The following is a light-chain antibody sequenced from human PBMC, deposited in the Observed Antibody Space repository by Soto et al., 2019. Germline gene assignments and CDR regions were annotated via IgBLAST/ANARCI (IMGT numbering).Light chain of an antibody. J-gene: IGKJ1*01. CDR2: GAS. Sequence: EIVMTQSPATLSVSPGGRATLSCRASQSISDTLAWYQQKPGQAPRLLLHGASTRATGFPARFSGSGSGTDFTLTISSLQSEDFAVYYCQQYNNWPGTFGQGTKVEIK. V-gene: IGKV3-15*01. CDR1: QSISDT. CDR3: QQYNNWPGT.